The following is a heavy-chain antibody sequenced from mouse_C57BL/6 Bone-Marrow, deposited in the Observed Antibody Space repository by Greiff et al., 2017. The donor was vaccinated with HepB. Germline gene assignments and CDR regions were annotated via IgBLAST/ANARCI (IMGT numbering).Heavy chain of an antibody. J-gene: IGHJ3*01. CDR1: GYTFTSYW. V-gene: IGHV1-64*01. Sequence: QVQLKQSGAELVKPGASVKLSCKASGYTFTSYWMHWVKQRPGQGLEWIGMIHPNSGSTNYNEKFKSKATLTVDKSSSTAYMQLSSLTSEDSAVYYCARDFYYYGSSYWFAYWGQGTLVTVSA. CDR3: ARDFYYYGSSYWFAY. D-gene: IGHD1-1*01. CDR2: IHPNSGST.